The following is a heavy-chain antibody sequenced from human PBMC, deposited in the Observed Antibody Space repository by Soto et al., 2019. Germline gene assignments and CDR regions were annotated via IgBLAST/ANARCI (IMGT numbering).Heavy chain of an antibody. J-gene: IGHJ4*02. CDR2: ISYSGNT. V-gene: IGHV4-39*01. Sequence: PSETLSLTCTVSGGSISSSSYYWGWIRQPPGKGLEWIGTISYSGNTYYNPSLKSRVTISVGTSKTQFALRLSSVTAADTAVYYCARQKSDSSGYYVFDYWGQGTLVTVSS. CDR3: ARQKSDSSGYYVFDY. CDR1: GGSISSSSYY. D-gene: IGHD3-22*01.